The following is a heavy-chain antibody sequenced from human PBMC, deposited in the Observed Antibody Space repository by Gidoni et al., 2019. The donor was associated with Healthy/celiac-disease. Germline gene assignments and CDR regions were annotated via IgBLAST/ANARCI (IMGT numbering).Heavy chain of an antibody. Sequence: VQLVESGGGLVQPGGSLRLSCAASGFPFSSYAMSWVRKAPGTGLEWCSARSGSGGSTYYAYSVKGRLTISRENSKNTLYMQMNGLRAEDTAVYYCAKMGGSGSYDLYYLRNPLGYWGQGTLVTISS. CDR2: RSGSGGST. D-gene: IGHD3-10*01. V-gene: IGHV3-23*04. CDR1: GFPFSSYA. J-gene: IGHJ4*02. CDR3: AKMGGSGSYDLYYLRNPLGY.